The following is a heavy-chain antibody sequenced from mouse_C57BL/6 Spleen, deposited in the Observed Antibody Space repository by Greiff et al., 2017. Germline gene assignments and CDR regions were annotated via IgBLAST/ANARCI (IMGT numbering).Heavy chain of an antibody. CDR2: IYPGDGDT. CDR1: GYAFSSSW. Sequence: VKLQESGPELVKPGASVKISCKASGYAFSSSWMNWVKQRPGKGLEWIGRIYPGDGDTNYNGKFKGKATLTADKSSSTAYMQLSSLTSEDSAVYFCARSNYYGSSLDYWGQGTTLTVSS. V-gene: IGHV1-82*01. D-gene: IGHD1-1*01. CDR3: ARSNYYGSSLDY. J-gene: IGHJ2*01.